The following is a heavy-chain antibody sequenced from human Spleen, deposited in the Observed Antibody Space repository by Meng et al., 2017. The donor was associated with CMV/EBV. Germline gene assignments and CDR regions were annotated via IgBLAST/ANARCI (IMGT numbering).Heavy chain of an antibody. V-gene: IGHV1-18*03. CDR3: ARVSIRVTIFGVVFIDPFYFYGMDV. Sequence: ASVKVSCKASGYTFSSYGISWVRQAPGQGLEWMGWISPYGDTKYAQNLQDRVTMTTETSTSTAYMELRSLRSDDMAVYYCARVSIRVTIFGVVFIDPFYFYGMDVWGQGTSVTVSS. CDR2: ISPYGDT. D-gene: IGHD3-3*01. CDR1: GYTFSSYG. J-gene: IGHJ6*02.